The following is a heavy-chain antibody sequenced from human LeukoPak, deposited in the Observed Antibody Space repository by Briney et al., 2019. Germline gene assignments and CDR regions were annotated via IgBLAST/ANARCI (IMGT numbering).Heavy chain of an antibody. Sequence: GGSLRLSCAASGFTFSSYAMSWVRQAPGKGLEWVSGISWNSGSIGYADSVKGRFTISRDNAKNSLYLQMNSLRAEDTALYYCAKAGGIAARFGGVPFDYWGQGTLVTVSS. J-gene: IGHJ4*02. CDR1: GFTFSSYA. CDR3: AKAGGIAARFGGVPFDY. V-gene: IGHV3-9*01. CDR2: ISWNSGSI. D-gene: IGHD6-6*01.